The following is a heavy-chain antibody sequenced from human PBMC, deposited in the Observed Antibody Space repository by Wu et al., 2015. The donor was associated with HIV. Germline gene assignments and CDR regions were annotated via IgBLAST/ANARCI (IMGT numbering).Heavy chain of an antibody. CDR3: ARAPSGYLKRYYFDY. Sequence: QVQLVQSGVEVKEPGASVKVSCKTSGYTFTSYGISWVRQAPGQGLEWMGWISAYNGNTNYAQKLQGRVTMTTDTSTSTAYMELRSLRSDDTAVYYCARAPSGYLKRYYFDYWGQGTLVTVSS. D-gene: IGHD5-12*01. CDR2: ISAYNGNT. J-gene: IGHJ4*02. CDR1: GYTFTSYG. V-gene: IGHV1-18*01.